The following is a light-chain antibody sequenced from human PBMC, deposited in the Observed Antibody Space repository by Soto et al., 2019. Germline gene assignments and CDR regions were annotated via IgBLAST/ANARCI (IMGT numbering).Light chain of an antibody. CDR1: QSVSSY. V-gene: IGKV3-15*01. CDR3: QQYHTWPIT. Sequence: EIVLTQSPATLSLSPGERAPLSCRASQSVSSYLAGYQQHPGQATRLLSSGASTGDTGIPARFSGSGSGTEFTLTISSLQSEDCAIYYCQQYHTWPITFGGGTKVDI. J-gene: IGKJ4*01. CDR2: GAS.